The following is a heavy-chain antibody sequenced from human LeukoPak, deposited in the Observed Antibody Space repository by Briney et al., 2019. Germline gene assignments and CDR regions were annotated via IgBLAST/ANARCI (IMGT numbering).Heavy chain of an antibody. CDR2: INSAGSRT. D-gene: IGHD5-18*01. V-gene: IGHV3-74*01. CDR1: GFTFDDYA. Sequence: GGSLRLSCAASGFTFDDYAMRWVRQAPGKGLVWVSHINSAGSRTIYADSVKGRFTISRDNAKNTLYLEMNSLRAEDTAVYCCAGGYSFGSSWGRGTLVTVSS. CDR3: AGGYSFGSS. J-gene: IGHJ5*02.